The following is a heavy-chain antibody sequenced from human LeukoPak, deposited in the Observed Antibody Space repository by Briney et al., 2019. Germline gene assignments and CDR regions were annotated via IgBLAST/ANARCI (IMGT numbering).Heavy chain of an antibody. CDR3: ARVLSPYSSYFFDY. D-gene: IGHD6-13*01. J-gene: IGHJ4*02. V-gene: IGHV1-18*01. CDR1: GYTFTSYG. CDR2: ISAYNGNT. Sequence: GASVKVSCKASGYTFTSYGISWVRQAPGQGLEWMGWISAYNGNTNYAQKLQGRVTMTTDTSTSTAYMELRSLRSDDTAVYYCARVLSPYSSYFFDYWGQGTLVTVSS.